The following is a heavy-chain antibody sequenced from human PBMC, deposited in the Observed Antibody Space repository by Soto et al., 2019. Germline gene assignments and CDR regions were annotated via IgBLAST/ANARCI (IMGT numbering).Heavy chain of an antibody. CDR3: VHSSGYYSFDY. Sequence: ASVKVSCKASGNTFTSYAMHWVRQAPGQRLEWMGWINAGNGNTKYSQKFQGRVTITRDTSASTAYMELSSLRSEDTAVYYCVHSSGYYSFDYWGQGTLVTVSS. D-gene: IGHD3-22*01. J-gene: IGHJ4*02. V-gene: IGHV1-3*01. CDR1: GNTFTSYA. CDR2: INAGNGNT.